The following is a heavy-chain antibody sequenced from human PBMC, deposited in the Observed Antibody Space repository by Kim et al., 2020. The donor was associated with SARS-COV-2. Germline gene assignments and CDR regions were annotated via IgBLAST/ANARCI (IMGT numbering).Heavy chain of an antibody. J-gene: IGHJ4*02. CDR1: GYTFTGYY. CDR3: ARGMGDYGDSIDY. V-gene: IGHV1-2*06. Sequence: ASVKVSCKASGYTFTGYYMHWVRQAPGQGLEWMGRINPNSGGTNYAQKFQGRVTMTRDTSISTAYMELSRLRSDDTAVYYCARGMGDYGDSIDYWGQGTLVTVSS. CDR2: INPNSGGT. D-gene: IGHD4-17*01.